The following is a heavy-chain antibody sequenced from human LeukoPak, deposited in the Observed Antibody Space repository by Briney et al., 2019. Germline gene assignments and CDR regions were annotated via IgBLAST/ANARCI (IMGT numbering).Heavy chain of an antibody. CDR1: AGHISIQH. Sequence: SDTLTHTCTVSAGHISIQHWSLIQPPPGRGLEWIGYIYYSGITKYSPSLKSRVTISVGTSKNQFSLRLTSVTAADTAVYYWARTSYHYISGDYGWYFDYWGQGSLVTVSA. J-gene: IGHJ4*02. D-gene: IGHD3-10*01. CDR2: IYYSGIT. V-gene: IGHV4-59*07. CDR3: ARTSYHYISGDYGWYFDY.